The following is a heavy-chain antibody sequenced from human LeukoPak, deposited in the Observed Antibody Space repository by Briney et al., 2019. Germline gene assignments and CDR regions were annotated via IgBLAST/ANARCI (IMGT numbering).Heavy chain of an antibody. J-gene: IGHJ3*02. CDR3: ARDNLPYSSGWNGAFDI. CDR1: GFNFRIYS. Sequence: GGSLRLSCAASGFNFRIYSMNWVRQAPGMGLEWISYISISTSDIYYAGSVKGRFTISRDNAKNSLYLQMNSLRDEDTAVYYCARDNLPYSSGWNGAFDIWGRGTMVTVSS. CDR2: ISISTSDI. D-gene: IGHD6-19*01. V-gene: IGHV3-48*02.